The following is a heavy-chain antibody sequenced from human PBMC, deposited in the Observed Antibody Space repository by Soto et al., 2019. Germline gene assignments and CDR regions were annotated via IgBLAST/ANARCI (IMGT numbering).Heavy chain of an antibody. D-gene: IGHD3-9*01. CDR3: AQRRGDLFTGHYYFDF. J-gene: IGHJ4*02. CDR2: ISWDGEK. V-gene: IGHV2-5*02. CDR1: GFSLNTRGVG. Sequence: QITLKESGPTLVQPTQTLTLTCTFSGFSLNTRGVGVGWIRQPPGKALEWRALISWDGEKRYRPSLKTRLTVTKDTSENHVVITMTNMDPVDTARYYCAQRRGDLFTGHYYFDFWGQGTLVTVSS.